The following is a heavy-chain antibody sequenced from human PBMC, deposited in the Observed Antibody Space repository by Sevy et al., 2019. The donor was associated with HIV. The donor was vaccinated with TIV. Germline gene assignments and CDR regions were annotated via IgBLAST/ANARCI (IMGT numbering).Heavy chain of an antibody. J-gene: IGHJ6*02. Sequence: SETLSLTCDVSGGSLSGYFWLWIRQPPGRGLEWVGEVDHSGRTTYNPSLRSRVTISIHTSKSQFSLQLTSVTAANTAHYYCASPMIKNNRYGMELWGQGTTVTVSS. CDR2: VDHSGRT. CDR3: ASPMIKNNRYGMEL. CDR1: GGSLSGYF. V-gene: IGHV4-34*01. D-gene: IGHD3-22*01.